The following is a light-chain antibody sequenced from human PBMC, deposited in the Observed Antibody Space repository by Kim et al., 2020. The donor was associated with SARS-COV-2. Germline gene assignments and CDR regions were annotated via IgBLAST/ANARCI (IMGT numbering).Light chain of an antibody. CDR3: QVWDTPSDHYA. CDR1: NIGSKS. J-gene: IGLJ1*01. CDR2: DDR. Sequence: SYELTQPPSVSVAPGKTATITCGGNNIGSKSVQWYQQKPGQAPVLVIYDDRDRPSGIPERFSGSNSGNTATLTISRVEAGDEADYFCQVWDTPSDHYAFATGTKVTVL. V-gene: IGLV3-21*04.